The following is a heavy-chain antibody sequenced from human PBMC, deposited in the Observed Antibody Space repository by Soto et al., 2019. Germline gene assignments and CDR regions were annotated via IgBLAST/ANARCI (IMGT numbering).Heavy chain of an antibody. CDR3: AREGAVAGSQDF. CDR2: IWYDGNYK. J-gene: IGHJ4*02. CDR1: GIMFSDYG. Sequence: GRSLRLSCAASGIMFSDYGMHWVRQAPGKGLEWVAIIWYDGNYKYCSESAKGRFTISRDNSSNTLYLQMNNLRFEDTVFYFCAREGAVAGSQDFWGQGTLVTVSS. V-gene: IGHV3-33*01. D-gene: IGHD6-19*01.